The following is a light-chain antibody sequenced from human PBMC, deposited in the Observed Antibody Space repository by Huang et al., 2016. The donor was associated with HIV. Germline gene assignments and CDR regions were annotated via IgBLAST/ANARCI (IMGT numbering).Light chain of an antibody. J-gene: IGKJ1*01. Sequence: EIVLTQSPGTLSLSPGERATLSCRASQSVSRSYLGWYQQKAGQAPRLLIYVASSRAPGIPDRFSGSGSGTDFTLTISRLEPEDFAIDYCQQYESSPWTFGQGTKVEMK. CDR2: VAS. CDR1: QSVSRSY. V-gene: IGKV3-20*01. CDR3: QQYESSPWT.